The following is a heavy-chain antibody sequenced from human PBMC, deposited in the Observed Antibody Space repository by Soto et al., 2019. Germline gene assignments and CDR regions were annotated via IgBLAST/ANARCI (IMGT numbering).Heavy chain of an antibody. CDR3: ARDADYGGSRGGMDV. J-gene: IGHJ6*02. D-gene: IGHD4-17*01. CDR2: IYYSGST. CDR1: GGSVNNANYF. Sequence: QVRLEESGPGLVKPSETLSLICSVSGGSVNNANYFWNWIRHHPENGLEWIGYIYYSGSTRYNPSFKTRATLSIDTSKNQFSLRLNSVTVADTAVYFCARDADYGGSRGGMDVWGRGTTVNVSS. V-gene: IGHV4-31*03.